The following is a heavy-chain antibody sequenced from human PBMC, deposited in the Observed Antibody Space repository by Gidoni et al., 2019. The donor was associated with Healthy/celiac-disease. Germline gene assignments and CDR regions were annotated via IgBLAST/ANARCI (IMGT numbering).Heavy chain of an antibody. CDR3: ARVSRHIVVVTAIDAFDI. CDR2: INPNSGGT. CDR1: GYTFTGYS. J-gene: IGHJ3*02. V-gene: IGHV1-2*02. D-gene: IGHD2-21*02. Sequence: QVQLVQSGAEVKKPGASVKVSCKASGYTFTGYSMHWVRQAPGQGLEWMGWINPNSGGTNDAQKFQGRVTMTRDTSISTAYMELSRLRSDDTAVYYCARVSRHIVVVTAIDAFDIWGQGTMVTVSS.